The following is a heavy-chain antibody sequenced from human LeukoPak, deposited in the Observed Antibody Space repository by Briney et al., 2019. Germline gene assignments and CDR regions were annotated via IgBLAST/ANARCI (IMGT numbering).Heavy chain of an antibody. V-gene: IGHV3-23*01. D-gene: IGHD5-24*01. CDR1: GFTFSSYA. J-gene: IGHJ3*02. CDR2: LTDSGGTT. CDR3: AKKRDAFDI. Sequence: PGGSLRLSCVASGFTFSSYAMGWVRQAPGKRPEWVSSLTDSGGTTYYVDSVKGRFTISRDNSKNTLYPHMNSLRAEDTAMYYCAKKRDAFDIWGQGTVVAVSS.